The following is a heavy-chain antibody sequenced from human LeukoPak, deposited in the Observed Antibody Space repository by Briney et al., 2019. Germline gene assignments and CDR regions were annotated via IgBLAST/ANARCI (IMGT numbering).Heavy chain of an antibody. CDR1: GASINDYY. Sequence: SETLSLTCTVSGASINDYYWSWIRQPPGKGLEWIGYIYYTGSTNYNPSLKSRVTISIPTSKNQLSLQLNSVTPEDTAVYFCARDRNDVLTGAPNYIDYWGQGTLVTVSS. CDR2: IYYTGST. J-gene: IGHJ4*02. V-gene: IGHV4-59*12. CDR3: ARDRNDVLTGAPNYIDY. D-gene: IGHD3-9*01.